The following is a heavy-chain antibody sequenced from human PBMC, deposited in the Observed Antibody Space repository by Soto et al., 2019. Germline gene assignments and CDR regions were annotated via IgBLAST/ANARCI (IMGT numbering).Heavy chain of an antibody. J-gene: IGHJ3*02. CDR1: GYIFTCYY. V-gene: IGHV1-2*02. Sequence: SGKVSFKDSGYIFTCYYIHWLRQAPGHGLEWMGWINPKTGGTKYAQKFQGRVTMTGDTSVTTAYMELSSLRSDDTAVYYCATDKVAFDTWGQGTMVSVSS. D-gene: IGHD3-9*01. CDR3: ATDKVAFDT. CDR2: INPKTGGT.